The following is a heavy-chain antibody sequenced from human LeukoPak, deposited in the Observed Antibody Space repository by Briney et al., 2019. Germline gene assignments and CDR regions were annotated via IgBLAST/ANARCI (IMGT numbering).Heavy chain of an antibody. D-gene: IGHD4-17*01. Sequence: PGGSLRLSCAASGFTFSSYAMHWVRQAPGKGLEWVAVISYDGSNKYYADSVKGRFTISRDNSKNTLYLQMNSLRAEDTAVYYCARDLLYGDYVGDYWGQGTLVTVSS. V-gene: IGHV3-30-3*01. CDR1: GFTFSSYA. CDR3: ARDLLYGDYVGDY. CDR2: ISYDGSNK. J-gene: IGHJ4*02.